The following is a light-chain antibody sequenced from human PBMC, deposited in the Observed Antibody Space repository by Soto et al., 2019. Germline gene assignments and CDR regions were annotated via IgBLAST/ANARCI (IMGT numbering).Light chain of an antibody. Sequence: DIQMTQSPSTLSASVGDGVTITCRASQNISVWLAWYQQRPGKAPKFLIYDASSLETGVPSRFSGSGSGTEFTLTIRSLQPDDFATYYCHQYASSSPPFGQRTKLEIK. CDR2: DAS. CDR3: HQYASSSPP. J-gene: IGKJ2*01. CDR1: QNISVW. V-gene: IGKV1-5*01.